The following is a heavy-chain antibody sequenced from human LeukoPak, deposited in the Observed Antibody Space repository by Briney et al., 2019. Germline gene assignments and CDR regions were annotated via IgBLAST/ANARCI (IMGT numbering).Heavy chain of an antibody. CDR2: ISWNSGSI. CDR3: ARDMPVDY. CDR1: GFTFNDYA. Sequence: GGSLRLSCVVSGFTFNDYAMHWVRQAPGKGLEWVSGISWNSGSIAYADSVKGRFTISRDNAKNSLYLQMNSLRAEDTALYFCARDMPVDYWGQGTLVTVSS. J-gene: IGHJ4*02. D-gene: IGHD2-2*01. V-gene: IGHV3-9*01.